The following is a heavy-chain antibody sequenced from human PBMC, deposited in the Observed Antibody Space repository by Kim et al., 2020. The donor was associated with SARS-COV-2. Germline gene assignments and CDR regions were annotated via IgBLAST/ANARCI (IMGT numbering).Heavy chain of an antibody. J-gene: IGHJ6*02. CDR2: IYHSGST. D-gene: IGHD3-10*01. Sequence: SETLSLTCSVSGGSISSGSYYWGWTRQSPGEGLEWIGIIYHSGSTSNNPSLRSRVTVSADTSKNQFSLRLTSVTAADTAVYYCARHPATSASSYHGMDVWGQGTTVTVSS. V-gene: IGHV4-39*01. CDR1: GGSISSGSYY. CDR3: ARHPATSASSYHGMDV.